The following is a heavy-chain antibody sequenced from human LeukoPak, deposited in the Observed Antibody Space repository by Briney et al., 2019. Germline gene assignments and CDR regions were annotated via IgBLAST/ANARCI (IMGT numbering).Heavy chain of an antibody. V-gene: IGHV3-9*01. Sequence: PGGSLTLSCAPSGFTFDDYAMHCVRHAPGKGLEWVSGISWNSGSIDYADSVKGRFTISRDNAKNSLYLQMNSLRAEDTALYYCAKYKCSSRRNSNCHHGGQGTRVTVSS. CDR3: AKYKCSSRRNSNCHH. J-gene: IGHJ1*01. CDR1: GFTFDDYA. CDR2: ISWNSGSI. D-gene: IGHD6-6*01.